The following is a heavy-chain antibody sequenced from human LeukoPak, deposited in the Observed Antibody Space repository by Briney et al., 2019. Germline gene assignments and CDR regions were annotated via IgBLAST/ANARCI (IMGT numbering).Heavy chain of an antibody. CDR3: ARDEGYCSSTSCYRHAFDI. CDR1: GYTFTGYY. V-gene: IGHV1-2*04. D-gene: IGHD2-2*01. J-gene: IGHJ3*02. CDR2: INPNSGGT. Sequence: ASVKVSCKASGYTFTGYYMHWVRQAPGRGLEWMGWINPNSGGTNYAQKFQGWVTMTRDASISTAYMELSRLRSDDTAVYYCARDEGYCSSTSCYRHAFDIWGQGTMVTVSS.